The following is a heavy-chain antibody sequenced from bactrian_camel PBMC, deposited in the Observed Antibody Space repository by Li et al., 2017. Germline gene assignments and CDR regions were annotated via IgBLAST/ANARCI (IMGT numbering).Heavy chain of an antibody. CDR3: VRSYRAEYGGSWSPNY. CDR2: VNSGGGTT. Sequence: QLVESGGGLVQPGGSLRLSCAASGFTFSSYWIYWVRQAPGKGLEWVSTVNSGGGTTYYADSVKGRFTISRDNAKNTVYLQMNSLKPEDTALYYCVRSYRAEYGGSWSPNYWGQGTQVT. V-gene: IGHV3S25*01. J-gene: IGHJ4*01. D-gene: IGHD6*01. CDR1: GFTFSSYW.